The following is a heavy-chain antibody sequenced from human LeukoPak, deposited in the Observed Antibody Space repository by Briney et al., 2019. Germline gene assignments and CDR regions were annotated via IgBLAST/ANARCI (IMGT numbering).Heavy chain of an antibody. D-gene: IGHD1-26*01. CDR1: GVSFDNYT. V-gene: IGHV3-21*01. CDR2: IHGSSLYS. Sequence: GGSLRLSCAASGVSFDNYTMNWVRQAPGKGLEWVSSIHGSSLYSYYGDSVKGRFTISRDNAKNSLYLQMNSLRAEDTAVYYCARDHRGSHKRGFDYWGQGTLVTVSS. CDR3: ARDHRGSHKRGFDY. J-gene: IGHJ4*02.